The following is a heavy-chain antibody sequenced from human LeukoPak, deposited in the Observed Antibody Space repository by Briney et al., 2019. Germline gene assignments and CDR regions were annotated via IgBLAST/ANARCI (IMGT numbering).Heavy chain of an antibody. Sequence: GGSLRLSCAASGFTFSSYSMRWVRQAPGKGLEWVSSISSSSSYIFYADSVKGRFTISRDNAKNSLYLQMTSLRADDTAVYYCARVGDSSGYFYYYYGMDVWGQGSKVSVSS. CDR2: ISSSSSYI. CDR3: ARVGDSSGYFYYYYGMDV. D-gene: IGHD3-22*01. J-gene: IGHJ6*02. V-gene: IGHV3-21*01. CDR1: GFTFSSYS.